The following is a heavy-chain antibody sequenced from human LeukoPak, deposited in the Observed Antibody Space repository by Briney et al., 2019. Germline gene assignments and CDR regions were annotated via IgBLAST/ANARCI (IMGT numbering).Heavy chain of an antibody. CDR2: ISSSSSYI. CDR1: GFTFSSYS. D-gene: IGHD4-11*01. J-gene: IGHJ6*03. CDR3: ASLCPHPTTDPYYYYMDV. V-gene: IGHV3-21*01. Sequence: GGSLRLSCAASGFTFSSYSMNWVRQAPGKGLEWVSSISSSSSYIYYADSVKGRFTISRDNAKNSLYLQMNSLRAEDTAVYYCASLCPHPTTDPYYYYMDVWGKGTKVTVSS.